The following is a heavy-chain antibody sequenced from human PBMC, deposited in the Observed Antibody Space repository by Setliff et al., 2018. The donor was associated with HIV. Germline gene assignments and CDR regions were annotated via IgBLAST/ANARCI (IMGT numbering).Heavy chain of an antibody. CDR2: VYYSGSI. Sequence: PSETLSLTCSVSGDSFSSGTYYWGWIRQPPGKGLEWIGSVYYSGSIDYNPSLKSRVTISMDTAKSQFSLKLTSVTAADTSIYHCARLGTSGWYSYFDYWGQGILVT. CDR3: ARLGTSGWYSYFDY. D-gene: IGHD6-19*01. J-gene: IGHJ4*02. CDR1: GDSFSSGTYY. V-gene: IGHV4-39*01.